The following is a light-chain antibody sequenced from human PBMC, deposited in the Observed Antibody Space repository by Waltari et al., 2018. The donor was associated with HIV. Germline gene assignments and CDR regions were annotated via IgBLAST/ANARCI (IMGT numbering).Light chain of an antibody. Sequence: FMLTQPHSVSESLGKTVTISCTLSYRSIPSNYVPWYQQRPGSAPTSRSYEDNQRTSRVPDQFSGSIDSSSNSAALTLSGLKTEDEGDHCCQSEDCRNHVVCGGGSQLTVL. CDR2: EDN. CDR3: QSEDCRNHVV. J-gene: IGLJ2*01. CDR1: YRSIPSNY. V-gene: IGLV6-57*03.